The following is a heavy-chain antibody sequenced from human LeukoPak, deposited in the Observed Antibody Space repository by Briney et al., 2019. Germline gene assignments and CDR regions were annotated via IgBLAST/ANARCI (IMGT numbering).Heavy chain of an antibody. V-gene: IGHV1-3*01. Sequence: ASVKVSCKASGYTFTSYAMHWVRQAPGQRLEWMGWINAGNGNTKYSQKFQGRVTITRDTSASTAYMELSSLRSEDTAVYYCARAGGIQPWSFGYWGQGTLVTVSS. J-gene: IGHJ4*02. CDR1: GYTFTSYA. D-gene: IGHD5-18*01. CDR2: INAGNGNT. CDR3: ARAGGIQPWSFGY.